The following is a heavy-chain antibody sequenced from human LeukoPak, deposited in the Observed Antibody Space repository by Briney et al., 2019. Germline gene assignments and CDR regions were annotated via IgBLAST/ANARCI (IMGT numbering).Heavy chain of an antibody. D-gene: IGHD6-19*01. CDR1: GDSFTSHW. V-gene: IGHV5-51*01. J-gene: IGHJ4*02. CDR2: IYHLDSDT. CDR3: ARRGRGCVAFDY. Sequence: GESLKISCKGSGDSFTSHWIVWVRQMPGKGLEWLEIIYHLDSDTRDSTSFKGQVTISADKPISTAYLHWSSLKVSDSAMYYWARRGRGCVAFDYWGEGTLVTVSS.